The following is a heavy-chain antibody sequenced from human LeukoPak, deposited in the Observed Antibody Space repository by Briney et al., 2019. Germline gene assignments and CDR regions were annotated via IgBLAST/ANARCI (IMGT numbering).Heavy chain of an antibody. CDR3: VKVLGNGGGYDPIDY. Sequence: PGGSLRLSCAASGFTFSSYGMHWVRQAPGKGLEWVAVISYDGSNKYYADSVKGRFTISRDNSKNTLYLQMNSLRAEDTAVYYCVKVLGNGGGYDPIDYWGQGTLVTVSS. CDR2: ISYDGSNK. CDR1: GFTFSSYG. D-gene: IGHD5-12*01. J-gene: IGHJ4*02. V-gene: IGHV3-30*18.